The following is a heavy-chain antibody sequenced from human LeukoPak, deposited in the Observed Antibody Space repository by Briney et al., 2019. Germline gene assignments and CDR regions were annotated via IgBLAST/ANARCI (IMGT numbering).Heavy chain of an antibody. V-gene: IGHV1-18*01. CDR2: ISAYNGNT. J-gene: IGHJ4*02. D-gene: IGHD2-2*01. Sequence: GASVKVSCKASGYTFTSYGISWVRQAPGQGLEWTGWISAYNGNTNYAQKLQGRVTMTTDTSTSTAYMELRSLRSDDTAVYYCARGAALVPAADFDYWGQGTLVTVSS. CDR3: ARGAALVPAADFDY. CDR1: GYTFTSYG.